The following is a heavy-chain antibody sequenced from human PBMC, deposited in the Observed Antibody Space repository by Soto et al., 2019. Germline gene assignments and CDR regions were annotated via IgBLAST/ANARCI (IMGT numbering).Heavy chain of an antibody. CDR1: GFTFSSYG. CDR3: AKAPRITYGDYGGGVDAGEYFQH. Sequence: PGGSLRLSCAASGFTFSSYGMHWVRQAPGKGLEWVAVISYDGSNKYYADSVKGRFTISRDNSKNTLYLQMNSLRAEDTSLYYCAKAPRITYGDYGGGVDAGEYFQHWGQGTLVTVSS. J-gene: IGHJ1*01. V-gene: IGHV3-30*18. D-gene: IGHD4-17*01. CDR2: ISYDGSNK.